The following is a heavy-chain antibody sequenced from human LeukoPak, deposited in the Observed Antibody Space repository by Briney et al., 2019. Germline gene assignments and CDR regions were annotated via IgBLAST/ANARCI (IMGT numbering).Heavy chain of an antibody. CDR1: GGSFSGYY. D-gene: IGHD2-21*01. CDR3: ARVSLAAISRKRWLDP. V-gene: IGHV4-34*01. CDR2: INHSGST. Sequence: SETLSLTCAVYGGSFSGYYWSWIRQPPGKGLEWIGEINHSGSTNYNPSLKSRVTISVDTSRNQFSLKLSSVTAADTAVYYCARVSLAAISRKRWLDPWGQGTLVTASS. J-gene: IGHJ5*02.